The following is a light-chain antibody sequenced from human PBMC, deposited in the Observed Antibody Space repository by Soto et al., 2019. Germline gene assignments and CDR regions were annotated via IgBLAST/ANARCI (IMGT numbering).Light chain of an antibody. CDR2: DAS. CDR3: QQRNSWPRT. V-gene: IGKV3-11*01. Sequence: IVLTQSPATLSLSPGERATLSCRAGQSVSSDLAWYQQTPGQAPRLLIYDASSRASGIPARFSGSGSGTNFTLTISSLEPEDFAVYYCQQRNSWPRTFGQGTKVDIK. CDR1: QSVSSD. J-gene: IGKJ1*01.